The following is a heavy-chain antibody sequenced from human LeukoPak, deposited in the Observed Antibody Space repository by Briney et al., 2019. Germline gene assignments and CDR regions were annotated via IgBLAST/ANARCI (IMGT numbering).Heavy chain of an antibody. CDR3: ARGTGGTTY. CDR2: INHSGST. J-gene: IGHJ4*02. V-gene: IGHV4-4*02. CDR1: GGSISSSNW. Sequence: SETLSLTCAVSGGSISSSNWWSWVRQPPGKGLEWIGEINHSGSTSYNSSLKSRVTISVDTSKNQFSLKLSSVTAADTAVYYCARGTGGTTYWGQGTLVTVSS. D-gene: IGHD4-11*01.